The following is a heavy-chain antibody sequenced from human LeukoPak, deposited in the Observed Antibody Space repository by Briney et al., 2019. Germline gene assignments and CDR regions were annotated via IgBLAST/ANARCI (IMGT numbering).Heavy chain of an antibody. D-gene: IGHD5-12*01. CDR2: MNPNSGNT. J-gene: IGHJ4*02. CDR3: ARGVATGILDY. CDR1: GYTFTSYD. Sequence: ASVKVSCKASGYTFTSYDINWVRQATGQGLEWMGWMNPNSGNTGYAQKFQGRVTITADKSTSTAYMELSSLRSEDTAVYYCARGVATGILDYWGQGTLVTVSS. V-gene: IGHV1-8*01.